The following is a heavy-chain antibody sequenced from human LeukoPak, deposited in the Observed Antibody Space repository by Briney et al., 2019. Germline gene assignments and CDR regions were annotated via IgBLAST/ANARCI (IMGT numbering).Heavy chain of an antibody. CDR3: ARKSGWYAYYFDY. CDR1: GGSFSGYY. CDR2: INHSGST. Sequence: PSETLSLTCAVYGGSFSGYYWSWIRQPPGKGLEWIGEINHSGSTNYHPSLKSRVTISVDTSKNQFSLKLSSVTAADTAVYYCARKSGWYAYYFDYWGQGTLVTVSS. J-gene: IGHJ4*02. V-gene: IGHV4-34*01. D-gene: IGHD6-19*01.